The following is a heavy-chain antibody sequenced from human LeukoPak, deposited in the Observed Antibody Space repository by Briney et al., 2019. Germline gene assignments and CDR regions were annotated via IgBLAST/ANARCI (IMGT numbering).Heavy chain of an antibody. CDR2: IKQDGSEK. D-gene: IGHD3-22*01. J-gene: IGHJ6*02. V-gene: IGHV3-7*02. Sequence: GSLRLSCAASGFTFSSYWMSWVRQAPGKGLEWVANIKQDGSEKYYVDSVKGRFTISRDNAKNSLYLQMNSLRAEDTAVYYCAKSYENSGSYYYGRDVGAQGTPVTVPS. CDR1: GFTFSSYW. CDR3: AKSYENSGSYYYGRDV.